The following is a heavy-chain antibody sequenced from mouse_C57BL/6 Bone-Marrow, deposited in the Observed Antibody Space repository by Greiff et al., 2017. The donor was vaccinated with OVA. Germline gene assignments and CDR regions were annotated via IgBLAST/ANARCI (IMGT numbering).Heavy chain of an antibody. CDR1: GFTFSDFY. CDR2: SRNKANDYTT. CDR3: ARDPPHDEDWYFDV. D-gene: IGHD2-12*01. Sequence: EVQVVESGGGLVQSGRSLRLSCATSGFTFSDFYMEWVRQAPGKGLEWIAASRNKANDYTTEYSASVKGRFIVSRDTSQSILYLQMNALRAEDTAIYYCARDPPHDEDWYFDVWGTGTTVTVSS. V-gene: IGHV7-1*01. J-gene: IGHJ1*03.